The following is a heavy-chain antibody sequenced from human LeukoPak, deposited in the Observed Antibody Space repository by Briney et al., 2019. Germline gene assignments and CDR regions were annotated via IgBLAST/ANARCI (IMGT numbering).Heavy chain of an antibody. CDR2: IYTSGST. CDR1: GGSFSGYY. Sequence: SETLSLTCAVYGGSFSGYYWSWIRQPAGKGLEWIGRIYTSGSTNYNPSLKSRVTISVDKSKNQFSLKLSSVTAADTAVYYCAREGADDSSGYYPTYYYYYMDVWGKGTTVTVSS. J-gene: IGHJ6*03. V-gene: IGHV4-4*07. CDR3: AREGADDSSGYYPTYYYYYMDV. D-gene: IGHD3-22*01.